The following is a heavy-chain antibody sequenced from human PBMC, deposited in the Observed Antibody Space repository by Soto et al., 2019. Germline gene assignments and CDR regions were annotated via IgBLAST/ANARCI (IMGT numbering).Heavy chain of an antibody. CDR3: AKDILMDTHNFDY. D-gene: IGHD2-8*01. CDR2: ISWNSGSI. Sequence: EVQLVESGGGLVQPGRSLRLSCADSAFTFDDYAVHWVRQAPGKGLEWVSGISWNSGSIGYADSVKGRFTISRDNAKNSLYLQMNSLRAEDTALYYCAKDILMDTHNFDYWGQGTLVTVSS. CDR1: AFTFDDYA. J-gene: IGHJ4*02. V-gene: IGHV3-9*01.